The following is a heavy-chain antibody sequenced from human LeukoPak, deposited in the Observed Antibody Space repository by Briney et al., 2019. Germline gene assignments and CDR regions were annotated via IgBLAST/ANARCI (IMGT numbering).Heavy chain of an antibody. J-gene: IGHJ4*02. V-gene: IGHV3-48*03. D-gene: IGHD6-6*01. Sequence: PGGSLRLSCAASGFTFSSYAMSWVRQAPGQGLEWVSYISSTGTTIYYGDSVEGRFTISRDNAKNSLSLQMNSLRAEDTAIYYCARDSSSSSHKGFDYWGQGILVTVSS. CDR3: ARDSSSSSHKGFDY. CDR1: GFTFSSYA. CDR2: ISSTGTTI.